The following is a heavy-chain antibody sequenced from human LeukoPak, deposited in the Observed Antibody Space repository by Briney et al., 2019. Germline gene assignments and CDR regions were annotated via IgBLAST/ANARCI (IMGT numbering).Heavy chain of an antibody. CDR2: IYYSGST. CDR3: ARANVLLWFGDPLYWFDP. D-gene: IGHD3-10*01. V-gene: IGHV4-59*01. Sequence: NTSETLSLTCTVSGGSISSYYWSWIRQPPGKGLEWIGYIYYSGSTNYNPSLKSRVTISVDTSKNQFSLKLSSVTAADTAVYYCARANVLLWFGDPLYWFDPWGQGTLVTVSS. CDR1: GGSISSYY. J-gene: IGHJ5*02.